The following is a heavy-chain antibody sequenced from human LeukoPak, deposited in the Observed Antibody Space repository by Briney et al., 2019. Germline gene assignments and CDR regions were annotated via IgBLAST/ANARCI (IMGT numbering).Heavy chain of an antibody. CDR2: IRYDGSKK. D-gene: IGHD4-17*01. J-gene: IGHJ4*02. V-gene: IGHV3-30*02. CDR1: VFTFSNYG. Sequence: GGSLRLSCAASVFTFSNYGMHWVRRAPGKGLEWVTFIRYDGSKKYYADSVKGRFTISRDNSKNMLYLQMNSLRAEDTAVYYCARDRSSGDYDYWGQGTLVTVSS. CDR3: ARDRSSGDYDY.